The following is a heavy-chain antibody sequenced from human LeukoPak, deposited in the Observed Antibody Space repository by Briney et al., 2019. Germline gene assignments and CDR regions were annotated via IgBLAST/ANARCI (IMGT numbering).Heavy chain of an antibody. CDR3: ARDIAAYSSSWYFDY. CDR1: GFTFSSYS. CDR2: ISSSSSGNYV. V-gene: IGHV3-21*01. Sequence: GGSLRLSCAASGFTFSSYSMNWVRQAPGKGLEWVSSISSSSSGNYVFYADSVKGRFSISRDNAKNSLYLQMNSLRAEDTAVYYCARDIAAYSSSWYFDYWGQGSLATVSS. D-gene: IGHD6-13*01. J-gene: IGHJ4*02.